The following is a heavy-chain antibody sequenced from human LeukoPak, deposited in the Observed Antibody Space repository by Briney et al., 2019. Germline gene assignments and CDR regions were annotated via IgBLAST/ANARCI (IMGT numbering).Heavy chain of an antibody. CDR2: ITFTSSTI. CDR3: AREGVPGATAHHYDY. J-gene: IGHJ4*02. D-gene: IGHD1-26*01. CDR1: GFTFSSYS. V-gene: IGHV3-48*04. Sequence: AGGSLRLSCAASGFTFSSYSMTWVRQAPGKGLEWVSYITFTSSTIHYADSVKDRFTISRDNAKNSLYLQMNSLRAEDTGVYYCAREGVPGATAHHYDYWGQGSLVTVSS.